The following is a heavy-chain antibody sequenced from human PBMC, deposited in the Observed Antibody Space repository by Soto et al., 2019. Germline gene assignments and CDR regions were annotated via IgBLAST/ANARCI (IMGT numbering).Heavy chain of an antibody. CDR1: GYSPYNYV. CDR2: ISPHNGNT. V-gene: IGHV1-18*04. Sequence: QVQLVQSGAEVKKPGASVKVSCKASGYSPYNYVIAWVRQAPGQGLEWMGWISPHNGNTYYAEKVQGRVTMTTETSTSTAYMELRSLTSDDTAMYYCARDGYFDYWGQGTLVTVSS. J-gene: IGHJ4*02. CDR3: ARDGYFDY.